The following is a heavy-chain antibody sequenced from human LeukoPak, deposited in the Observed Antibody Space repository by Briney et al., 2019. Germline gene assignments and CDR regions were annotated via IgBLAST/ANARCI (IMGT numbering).Heavy chain of an antibody. Sequence: ASVKVSCKASGYTFTSYGISWVRQAPGQGLEWMGWSSAYNGNTNYAQKLQGRVTMTTDTSTSTAYMELRSLRSDDTAVYYCARVRGYCSGGSCFDYWGQGTLVTVSS. V-gene: IGHV1-18*01. CDR2: SSAYNGNT. D-gene: IGHD2-15*01. J-gene: IGHJ4*02. CDR3: ARVRGYCSGGSCFDY. CDR1: GYTFTSYG.